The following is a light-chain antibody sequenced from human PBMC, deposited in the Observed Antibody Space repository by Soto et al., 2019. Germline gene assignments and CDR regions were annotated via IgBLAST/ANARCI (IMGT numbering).Light chain of an antibody. CDR1: SSDVGGYNY. J-gene: IGLJ1*01. Sequence: QSVLTQPASVSGSPGQSITISCTGTSSDVGGYNYVSWYQQHPGKAPKLMIYDVSNRPSGVSNRFSGSKSGNTASLTISGLQADDEADYYCSSYTSSSLYVFGTGTNVTVL. V-gene: IGLV2-14*01. CDR2: DVS. CDR3: SSYTSSSLYV.